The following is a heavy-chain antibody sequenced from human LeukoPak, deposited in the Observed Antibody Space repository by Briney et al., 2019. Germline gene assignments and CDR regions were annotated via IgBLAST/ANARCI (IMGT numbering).Heavy chain of an antibody. Sequence: PGGSLRLSCAASGFTFSDYYMSWIRQAPGKGLEWVSYISSSGSTIYYADSVKGRFTISRDNAKNSLYLQMNSLRAEDTAVYYCARDLFREQLWLSEYFQHWGQGTLVTVSS. CDR2: ISSSGSTI. V-gene: IGHV3-11*01. D-gene: IGHD5-18*01. J-gene: IGHJ1*01. CDR1: GFTFSDYY. CDR3: ARDLFREQLWLSEYFQH.